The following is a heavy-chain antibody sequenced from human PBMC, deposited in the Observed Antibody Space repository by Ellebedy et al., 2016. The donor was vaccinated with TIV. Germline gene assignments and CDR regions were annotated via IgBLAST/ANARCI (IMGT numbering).Heavy chain of an antibody. CDR2: TYYRSKWYD. CDR3: AREGTMIRGIRNWFDA. Sequence: SETLSLXCAISGDSVSSDRAVWNWIRQSPSRGLEWLGRTYYRSKWYDEYAVSVRGRITINPDTSKNQFSLHLNSVTPEDTAVYYCAREGTMIRGIRNWFDAWGQGTLVTVSS. CDR1: GDSVSSDRAV. V-gene: IGHV6-1*01. D-gene: IGHD3-10*01. J-gene: IGHJ5*02.